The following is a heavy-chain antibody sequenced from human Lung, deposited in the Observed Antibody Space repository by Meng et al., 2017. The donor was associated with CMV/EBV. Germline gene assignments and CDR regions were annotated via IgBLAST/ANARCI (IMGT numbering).Heavy chain of an antibody. CDR1: SSYS. Sequence: SSYSVSWVQQAPGQGLEWMRRIIPVRGITNYAQKFQGRVTITADRSTSTFYMELSSLRSEDTAMYYCAREQYCSNTNCFNWFDSWAQGTLVTVSS. V-gene: IGHV1-69*04. CDR3: AREQYCSNTNCFNWFDS. D-gene: IGHD2-2*01. CDR2: IIPVRGIT. J-gene: IGHJ5*01.